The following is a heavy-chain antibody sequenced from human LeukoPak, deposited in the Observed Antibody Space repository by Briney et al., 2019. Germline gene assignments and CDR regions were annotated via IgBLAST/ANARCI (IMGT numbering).Heavy chain of an antibody. CDR2: IYYGGST. CDR1: GGSISRTSYY. Sequence: PSETLSLTCTLSGGSISRTSYYWGWIRQPPGKGLELIGIIYYGGSTYYNPSLKSRVTISVDTSKNQFSLKLSSVTAADTAVYYCARLFYYYGSGTYYNGVSWFDPWGQGTLVTVSS. CDR3: ARLFYYYGSGTYYNGVSWFDP. J-gene: IGHJ5*02. D-gene: IGHD3-10*01. V-gene: IGHV4-39*01.